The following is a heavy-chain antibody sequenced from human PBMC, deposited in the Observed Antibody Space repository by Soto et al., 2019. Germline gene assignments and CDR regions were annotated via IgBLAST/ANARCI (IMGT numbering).Heavy chain of an antibody. J-gene: IGHJ3*02. CDR2: IIPIFGTA. CDR3: ASPGHYYDSSGYYYGRYAFDI. CDR1: GGTFSSYA. Sequence: SVKVSCKASGGTFSSYAISWVRQAPGQGLEWMGGIIPIFGTANYAQKFQGRVTITADESTSTAYMELSSLRSEDTAVYYCASPGHYYDSSGYYYGRYAFDIWGQGKMVTGSS. V-gene: IGHV1-69*13. D-gene: IGHD3-22*01.